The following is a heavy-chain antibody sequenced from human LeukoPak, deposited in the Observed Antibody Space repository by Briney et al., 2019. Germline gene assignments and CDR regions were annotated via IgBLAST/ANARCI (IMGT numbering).Heavy chain of an antibody. CDR2: ISGSGGST. CDR3: ATQSGYRFDY. CDR1: GFTFSSYS. Sequence: GGSLRLSCAASGFTFSSYSMNWVRQAPGKGLEWVSAISGSGGSTYYADSVKGRFTISRDNSKNTLYLQMNSLRAEDTAVYYCATQSGYRFDYWGQGTLVTVSS. J-gene: IGHJ4*02. V-gene: IGHV3-23*01. D-gene: IGHD5-18*01.